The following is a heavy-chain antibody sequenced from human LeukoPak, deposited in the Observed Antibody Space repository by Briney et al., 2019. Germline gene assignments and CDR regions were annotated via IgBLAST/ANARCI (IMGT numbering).Heavy chain of an antibody. CDR3: ARDLLPPYSSSWSHRLYYYYGMDV. CDR1: GFTFSNYA. V-gene: IGHV3-23*01. CDR2: VSGRDDST. J-gene: IGHJ6*02. Sequence: QTGASLRLSCAASGFTFSNYAMSWVRQAPGKGLEWVSAVSGRDDSTYYADSVKGRFTISRDTSKNTLYLQMNSLRAEDTAVYYCARDLLPPYSSSWSHRLYYYYGMDVWGQGTTVTVSS. D-gene: IGHD6-13*01.